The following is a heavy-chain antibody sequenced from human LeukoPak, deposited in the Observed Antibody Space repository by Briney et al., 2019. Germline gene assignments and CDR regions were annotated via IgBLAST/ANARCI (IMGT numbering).Heavy chain of an antibody. CDR2: ISSTSGLI. D-gene: IGHD2/OR15-2a*01. CDR3: ASFSTY. Sequence: GGSLRLSCAASGFTFSSYAMNWVRQAPGKGLEWVSSISSTSGLIFYADSVKGRFTVSRDNAQHSLSLQMSSLSAEDTAVYYCASFSTYWGQGTLVTVSS. CDR1: GFTFSSYA. J-gene: IGHJ4*02. V-gene: IGHV3-21*01.